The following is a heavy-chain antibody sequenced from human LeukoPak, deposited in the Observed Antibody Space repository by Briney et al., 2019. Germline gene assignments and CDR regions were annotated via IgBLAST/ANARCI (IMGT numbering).Heavy chain of an antibody. D-gene: IGHD4-17*01. CDR2: ISSSGSTI. V-gene: IGHV3-11*01. J-gene: IGHJ6*03. CDR3: ARVGNGDYRYYFYMDV. Sequence: PGGSLRLSCAASGFTFSDYYMSWIRQAPGKGLEWVSYISSSGSTIYYADSVKGRFTISRDNAKSSLYLQMNSLRAEDTAVYYCARVGNGDYRYYFYMDVWGKGTTVTISS. CDR1: GFTFSDYY.